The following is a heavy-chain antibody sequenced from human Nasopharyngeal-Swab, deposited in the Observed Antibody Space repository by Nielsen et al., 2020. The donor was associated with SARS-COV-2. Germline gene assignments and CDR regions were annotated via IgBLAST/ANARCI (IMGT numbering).Heavy chain of an antibody. D-gene: IGHD3-3*01. Sequence: GGSLRLSCSASGFTFRNYGMHWVRQAPGKGLEWVSSISSSSSYIYYADSVKGRFTISRDNAKNSLYLQMNSLRAEDTAVYYCARSGELRFLEWLNTRPDYWGQGTLVTVSS. CDR2: ISSSSSYI. V-gene: IGHV3-21*01. J-gene: IGHJ4*02. CDR1: GFTFRNYG. CDR3: ARSGELRFLEWLNTRPDY.